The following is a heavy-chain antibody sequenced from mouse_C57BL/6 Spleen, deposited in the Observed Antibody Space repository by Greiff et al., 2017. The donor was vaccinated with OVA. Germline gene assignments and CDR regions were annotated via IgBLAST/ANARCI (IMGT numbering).Heavy chain of an antibody. J-gene: IGHJ4*01. D-gene: IGHD1-1*01. CDR2: IDPANGNT. V-gene: IGHV14-3*01. CDR3: AIGLDYYGSRGNIYGMDY. Sequence: VQLQQSVAELVRPGASVKLSCTASGFNIKNTYMHWVKQRPEQGLEWIGRIDPANGNTKYAPKFQGKAPLTADTYSHTAYLQLSSLTSEDTAIYYCAIGLDYYGSRGNIYGMDYWSQGTSVTVSS. CDR1: GFNIKNTY.